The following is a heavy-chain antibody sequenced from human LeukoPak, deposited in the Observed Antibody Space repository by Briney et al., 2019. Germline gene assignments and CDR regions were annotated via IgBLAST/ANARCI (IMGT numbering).Heavy chain of an antibody. J-gene: IGHJ3*02. D-gene: IGHD3-10*01. V-gene: IGHV4-34*01. CDR3: ARARSTLWFGELLYTDDAFDI. CDR1: GGSFSGYY. CDR2: INHSGST. Sequence: PSETLSLTCVVSGGSFSGYYWSWIRQPPGKGLEWIGEINHSGSTNYNPSLKSRVTISVDTSKNWFSLRLSSVTAADTAVYYCARARSTLWFGELLYTDDAFDIWGQGTMVTVSS.